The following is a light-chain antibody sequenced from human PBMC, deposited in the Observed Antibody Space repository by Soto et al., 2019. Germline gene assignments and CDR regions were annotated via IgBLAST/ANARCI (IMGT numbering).Light chain of an antibody. CDR3: QQYGSSPWT. J-gene: IGKJ1*01. V-gene: IGKV3-20*01. CDR2: GVS. CDR1: QRVSSSY. Sequence: EIVLTQSPGTLSLSPGERATLSCRASQRVSSSYLAWYQQKPGQAPRLLIYGVSRRATGIPDRFSGSGSGTDFTLTISRLEPEDFAVYYCQQYGSSPWTFGQGTKVENK.